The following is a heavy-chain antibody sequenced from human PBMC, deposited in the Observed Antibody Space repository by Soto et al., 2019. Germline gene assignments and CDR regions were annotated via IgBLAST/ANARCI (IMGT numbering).Heavy chain of an antibody. J-gene: IGHJ4*02. CDR3: ASDTRRGIAAADLRIDFDY. V-gene: IGHV1-69*13. CDR2: IIPIFGTA. CDR1: GGTFSSYA. Sequence: SVKVSCKASGGTFSSYAISWVRQAPGQGLEWMGGIIPIFGTANYAQKFQGRVTITADESTSTAYMELSSLRSEDTAVYYCASDTRRGIAAADLRIDFDYWGQGTLVTVSS. D-gene: IGHD6-13*01.